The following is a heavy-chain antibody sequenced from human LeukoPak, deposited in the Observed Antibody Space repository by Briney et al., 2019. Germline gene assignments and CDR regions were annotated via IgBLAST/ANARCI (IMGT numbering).Heavy chain of an antibody. V-gene: IGHV3-74*01. CDR1: GFTFTNYYW. CDR2: INSDGSST. CDR3: ARDRRETYCSGDRYSGSIDY. Sequence: PGGSLRLSCAASGFTFTNYYWMHWVRQAPGKGLVWVSRINSDGSSTGYADSVKGRFTISRDNAKNTVYLQMNSLRVEDTAVYYCARDRRETYCSGDRYSGSIDYWGQGTLVAVSS. D-gene: IGHD2-21*02. J-gene: IGHJ4*02.